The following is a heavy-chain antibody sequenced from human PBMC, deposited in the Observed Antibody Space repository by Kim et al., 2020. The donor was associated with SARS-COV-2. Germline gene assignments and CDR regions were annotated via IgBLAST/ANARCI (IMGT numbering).Heavy chain of an antibody. V-gene: IGHV3-13*01. CDR2: AGDT. J-gene: IGHJ3*02. Sequence: AGDTYYPGSVKGRFTISRENAKNSLYLQMNSLRAGDTAVYYCARADAFDIWGQGTMVTVSS. CDR3: ARADAFDI.